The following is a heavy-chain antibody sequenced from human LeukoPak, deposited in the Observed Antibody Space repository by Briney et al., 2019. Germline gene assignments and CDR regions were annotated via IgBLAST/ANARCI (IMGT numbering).Heavy chain of an antibody. V-gene: IGHV5-51*01. CDR2: IYPGDSDT. D-gene: IGHD2-2*01. Sequence: GESLKISCKGSGYSFTSYWIGWVRQMPGEVVEWIGIIYPGDSDTRYSPSFQGQVTISADKSISTAYLQWSSLKASDTAMYYCATVGYCSSTSCYDWFDPWGQGTLVTVSS. CDR1: GYSFTSYW. J-gene: IGHJ5*02. CDR3: ATVGYCSSTSCYDWFDP.